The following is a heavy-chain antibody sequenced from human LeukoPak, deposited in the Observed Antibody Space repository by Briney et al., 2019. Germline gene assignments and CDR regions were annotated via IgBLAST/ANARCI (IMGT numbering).Heavy chain of an antibody. CDR3: ARGAYRDY. D-gene: IGHD1-1*01. Sequence: PGRSLRLSCVASGFTFSTYGMHWVRQAPGKGLEWVAVTSDDGTNKHYGDSVKGRFTISRDNSKNTLYLQMNSLRPDDTAVYYCARGAYRDYWGQGTLVTVSS. V-gene: IGHV3-30*03. CDR1: GFTFSTYG. CDR2: TSDDGTNK. J-gene: IGHJ4*02.